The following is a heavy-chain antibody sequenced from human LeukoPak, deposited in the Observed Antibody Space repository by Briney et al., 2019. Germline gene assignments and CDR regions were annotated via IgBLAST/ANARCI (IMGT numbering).Heavy chain of an antibody. CDR2: ISWNRGSI. J-gene: IGHJ5*02. CDR3: VRDSSPRYSSSWYWFDP. Sequence: GGSLRLSCAASGFTFDDYAMHWVRQAPGKGLEWVSGISWNRGSIGYADSVKGRFTISRDNSKNMVYLQMNNLRADDTAVYYCVRDSSPRYSSSWYWFDPWGQGTLVTVSS. V-gene: IGHV3-9*01. CDR1: GFTFDDYA. D-gene: IGHD4-11*01.